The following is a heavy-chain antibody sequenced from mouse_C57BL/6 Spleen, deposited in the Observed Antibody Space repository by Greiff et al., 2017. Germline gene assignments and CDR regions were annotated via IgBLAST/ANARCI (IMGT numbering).Heavy chain of an antibody. J-gene: IGHJ2*01. CDR2: IDPEDGDT. CDR3: TTAYYCSSPCDY. CDR1: GFNIKDYY. D-gene: IGHD1-1*01. Sequence: VQLQQSGAELVRPGASVKLSCTASGFNIKDYYMHWVKQRPEQGLEWIGRIDPEDGDTEYAPKFQGKATMTADTSSNTAYLRLSRLTSEDTAVYYCTTAYYCSSPCDYWGQGTTLTVSS. V-gene: IGHV14-1*01.